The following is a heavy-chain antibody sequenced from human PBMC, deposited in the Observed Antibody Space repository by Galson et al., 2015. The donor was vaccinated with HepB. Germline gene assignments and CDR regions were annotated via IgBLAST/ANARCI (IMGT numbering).Heavy chain of an antibody. CDR2: ISSSSSYI. V-gene: IGHV3-21*01. D-gene: IGHD6-13*01. J-gene: IGHJ4*02. CDR1: GFTFSSYS. Sequence: SLRLSCAASGFTFSSYSMNWVRQAPGKGLEWVSSISSSSSYIYYADSVKGRFTISRDNAKNSLYLQMNSLRAVDTAVYFCSRVITASGFFDYWGQGTLVTV. CDR3: SRVITASGFFDY.